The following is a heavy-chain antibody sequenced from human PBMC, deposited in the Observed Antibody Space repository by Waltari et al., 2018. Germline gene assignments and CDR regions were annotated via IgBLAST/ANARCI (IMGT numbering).Heavy chain of an antibody. J-gene: IGHJ3*02. Sequence: QLQLQESGPGLVKPSETLSLTCTVSGGSISSSSYYWGWIRQPPGKGLEWIGSIYYSGSTYYNPSLKSRVTISVDTSKNQFSLKLSSVTAADTAVYYCARHPYYITIFSAFDIWGQGTMVTVSS. CDR3: ARHPYYITIFSAFDI. D-gene: IGHD3-9*01. V-gene: IGHV4-39*01. CDR1: GGSISSSSYY. CDR2: IYYSGST.